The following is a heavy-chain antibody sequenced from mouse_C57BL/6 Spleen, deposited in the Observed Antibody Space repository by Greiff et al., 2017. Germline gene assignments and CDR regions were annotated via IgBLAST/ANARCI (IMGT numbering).Heavy chain of an antibody. CDR1: GFNIKNTY. CDR3: ARVRDYGSSPAWFAD. D-gene: IGHD1-1*01. J-gene: IGHJ3*01. CDR2: IDPANGNT. Sequence: VQLQQSVAELVRPGASVKLSCTASGFNIKNTYMHWVKQRPEQGLEWIGRIDPANGNTKYAPKFQGKATITADTSSNTAYLQLSSLTSEDTAIYYCARVRDYGSSPAWFADWGQGTLVTVSA. V-gene: IGHV14-3*01.